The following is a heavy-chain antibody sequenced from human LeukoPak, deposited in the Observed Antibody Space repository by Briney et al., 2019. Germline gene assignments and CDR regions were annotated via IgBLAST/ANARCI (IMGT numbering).Heavy chain of an antibody. V-gene: IGHV3-23*01. CDR3: ARPVEMATIGGAFDI. CDR1: GFTFSSYA. D-gene: IGHD5-24*01. Sequence: PGGSLRLSCAASGFTFSSYAMSWVRQAPGKGLEWVSAISGSGGSTYYADSVKGRFTISRDNSKNTLYLQMNSLRAEDTAVYYCARPVEMATIGGAFDIWGQGEKVSVSS. CDR2: ISGSGGST. J-gene: IGHJ3*02.